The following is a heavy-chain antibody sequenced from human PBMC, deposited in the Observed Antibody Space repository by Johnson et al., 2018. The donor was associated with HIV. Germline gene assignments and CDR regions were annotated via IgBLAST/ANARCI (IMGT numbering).Heavy chain of an antibody. D-gene: IGHD6-25*01. Sequence: QVQLVESGGGVVQPGRSLRLSCAASGFTFSSYTMHWVRQAPGKGLEWVAVISYDGSNKYYADSMQGRFTLSRDNSKNTLYQQMNSLRAGDTAVYHCAKLAAAGGTRDTFESWGQGTMVTVSA. CDR3: AKLAAAGGTRDTFES. V-gene: IGHV3-30*04. J-gene: IGHJ3*02. CDR2: ISYDGSNK. CDR1: GFTFSSYT.